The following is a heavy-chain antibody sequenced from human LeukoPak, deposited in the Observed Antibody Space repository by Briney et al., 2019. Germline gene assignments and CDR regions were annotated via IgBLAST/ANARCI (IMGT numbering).Heavy chain of an antibody. V-gene: IGHV1-69*06. CDR2: IIPIFGTA. CDR3: AGPLAAAGPVNYYYYYMDV. Sequence: SVKVSCKASGYTFTSYGISWVRQAPGQGLEWMGGIIPIFGTANYAQKFQGRVTITADKSTSTAYMELSSLRSEDTAVYYCAGPLAAAGPVNYYYYYMDVWGKGTTVTVSS. D-gene: IGHD6-13*01. CDR1: GYTFTSYG. J-gene: IGHJ6*03.